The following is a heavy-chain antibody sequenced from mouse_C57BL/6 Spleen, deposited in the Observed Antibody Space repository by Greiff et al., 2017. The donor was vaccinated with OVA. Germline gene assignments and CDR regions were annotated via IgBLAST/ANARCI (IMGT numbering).Heavy chain of an antibody. Sequence: EVKLVESGGGLVKPGGSLKLSCAASGFTFSDYGMHWVRQAPEKGLEWVAYISSGSSTIYYADTVKGRFTISRDNAKNTLFLQMTSLRSEDTAMYYCARLGQLRLLAWFAYRGQGTLVTVSA. CDR3: ARLGQLRLLAWFAY. D-gene: IGHD3-2*02. CDR1: GFTFSDYG. CDR2: ISSGSSTI. J-gene: IGHJ3*01. V-gene: IGHV5-17*01.